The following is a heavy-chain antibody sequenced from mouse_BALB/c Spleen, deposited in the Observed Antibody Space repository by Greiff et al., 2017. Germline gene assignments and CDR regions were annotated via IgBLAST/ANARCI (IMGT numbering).Heavy chain of an antibody. CDR1: GYSITSGYY. CDR2: ISYDGSN. D-gene: IGHD2-1*01. J-gene: IGHJ3*01. CDR3: ARHGNYEAWFAY. V-gene: IGHV3-6*02. Sequence: EVKLEESGPGLVKPSQSLSLTCSVTGYSITSGYYWNWIRQFPGNKLEWMGYISYDGSNNYNPSLKNRISITRDTSKNQFFLKLNSVTTEDTATYYCARHGNYEAWFAYWGQGTLVTVSA.